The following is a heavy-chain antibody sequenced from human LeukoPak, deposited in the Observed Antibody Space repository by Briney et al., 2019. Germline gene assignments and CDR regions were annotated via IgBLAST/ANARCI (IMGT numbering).Heavy chain of an antibody. V-gene: IGHV4-39*01. J-gene: IGHJ6*03. D-gene: IGHD5-24*01. CDR3: ARHGSRWLKGYMDV. Sequence: SETLSLTCTVSGGSISSSSYYWGWIRQPPGKGLEWIGSIYYSGNTYYNPSLKSRVTISGDTSKNQFSLKLSSVTAADTAVYYCARHGSRWLKGYMDVWGKGTTVTISS. CDR1: GGSISSSSYY. CDR2: IYYSGNT.